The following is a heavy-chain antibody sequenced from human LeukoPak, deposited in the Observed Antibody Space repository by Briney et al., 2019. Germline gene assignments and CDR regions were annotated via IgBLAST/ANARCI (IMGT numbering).Heavy chain of an antibody. V-gene: IGHV4-30-2*01. D-gene: IGHD3-9*01. Sequence: SQTLSLTCAVSGGSISGGGYSWGWIRQPPGKGLEWIGYMSDSGSSYYNPSLKSRVTISVGRSKNHFSLKLSSVTAADTAVYYCARYDLLPGSHDAFDIWGQGTMVTVSS. CDR3: ARYDLLPGSHDAFDI. CDR2: MSDSGSS. CDR1: GGSISGGGYS. J-gene: IGHJ3*02.